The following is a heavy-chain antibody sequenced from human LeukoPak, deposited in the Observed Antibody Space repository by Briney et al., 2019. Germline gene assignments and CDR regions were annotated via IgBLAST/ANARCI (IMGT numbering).Heavy chain of an antibody. J-gene: IGHJ6*03. V-gene: IGHV4-34*01. Sequence: SETLSLTCAVYGGSFSGYYWSWIRQPSGKGLEWIGEINHSGSTNYNPSLKSRVTISVDTSKNQFSLKLSSVTAADTAVYYCARGLRPNYYYYYYMDVWGKGTTVTVSS. CDR2: INHSGST. CDR1: GGSFSGYY. D-gene: IGHD3-16*01. CDR3: ARGLRPNYYYYYYMDV.